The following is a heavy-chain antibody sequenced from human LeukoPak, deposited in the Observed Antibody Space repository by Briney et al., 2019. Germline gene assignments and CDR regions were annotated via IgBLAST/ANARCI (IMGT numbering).Heavy chain of an antibody. D-gene: IGHD2-15*01. CDR1: GGSLSSSSYY. CDR3: GGDGGQYYFDY. J-gene: IGHJ4*02. V-gene: IGHV4-39*07. Sequence: PSETLSLTCTVSGGSLSSSSYYWGWIRQPPGKGLEWIGSIYYSGSTNYNPSLKSRVTISEDTSKNQFSLKLSSVTAADTAVYYCGGDGGQYYFDYWGQGTLVTVSS. CDR2: IYYSGST.